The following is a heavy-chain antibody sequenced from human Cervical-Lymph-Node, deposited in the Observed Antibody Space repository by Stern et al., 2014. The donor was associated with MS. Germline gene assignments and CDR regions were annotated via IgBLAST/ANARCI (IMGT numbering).Heavy chain of an antibody. CDR1: GHTVTSYS. Sequence: VQLVQSGAEVRKPGASVKISCKTSGHTVTSYSMHWIRQAPGQGLEWIAVFSPSTNRTTIAQKFHGRGSVTWDTSTSILYLGLSSLRSDDTAVYYCATPLPYAMWGQGTLVPVSS. CDR2: FSPSTNRT. J-gene: IGHJ4*02. D-gene: IGHD4-17*01. V-gene: IGHV1-46*01. CDR3: ATPLPYAM.